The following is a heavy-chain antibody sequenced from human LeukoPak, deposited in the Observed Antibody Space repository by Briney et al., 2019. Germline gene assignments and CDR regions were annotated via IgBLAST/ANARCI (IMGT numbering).Heavy chain of an antibody. Sequence: PGRSLRLSCAASGFTLSSYGMHWVRQAPGKGLEWVAVIWYDGSNKYYADSVKGRFTISRDNSKNTLYLQMNSLRAEDTAVYYCARDLYSSSWFDYWGQGTLVTVSS. D-gene: IGHD6-13*01. CDR1: GFTLSSYG. J-gene: IGHJ4*02. CDR2: IWYDGSNK. CDR3: ARDLYSSSWFDY. V-gene: IGHV3-33*01.